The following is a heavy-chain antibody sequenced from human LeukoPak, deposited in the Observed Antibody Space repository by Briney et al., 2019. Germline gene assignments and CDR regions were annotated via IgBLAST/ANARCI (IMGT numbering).Heavy chain of an antibody. Sequence: GGSLRLSCAASGFTISSYYMAWVRQAPGKGLEWVSVIYHSGNTDYADSVKGRFTISRDNSKNTVYLQMSSLRAEDTAVYYCARDHYSDYWGQGTLVTVSS. CDR3: ARDHYSDY. J-gene: IGHJ4*02. CDR1: GFTISSYY. CDR2: IYHSGNT. V-gene: IGHV3-53*01.